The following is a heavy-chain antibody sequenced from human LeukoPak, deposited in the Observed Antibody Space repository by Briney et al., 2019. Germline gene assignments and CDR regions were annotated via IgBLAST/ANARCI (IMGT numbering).Heavy chain of an antibody. J-gene: IGHJ6*03. Sequence: ASVTVSCKVSGFALTTYNIVWLRHAPGQGLGWMGIIHPSVGRTSHAQTFQGRVAMTRDMSTSTVYMELSSLRSEDTAVYYCARVERLRLGELSLRAVARYYYYMDVWGKGTTVTVSS. CDR2: IHPSVGRT. D-gene: IGHD3-16*02. CDR3: ARVERLRLGELSLRAVARYYYYMDV. V-gene: IGHV1-46*01. CDR1: GFALTTYN.